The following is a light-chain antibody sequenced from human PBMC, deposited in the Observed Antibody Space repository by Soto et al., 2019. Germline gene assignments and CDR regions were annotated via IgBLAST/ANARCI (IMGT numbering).Light chain of an antibody. V-gene: IGLV1-44*01. CDR3: AAWDDSLNGRV. CDR1: SSNIGSNT. J-gene: IGLJ3*02. Sequence: QSVLTQPPSASGTPGQRVTISCSGSSSNIGSNTVNWYQQLPGTAPKLLIYSNNQRPSGVPDRFSGSKSGTSASLAIRGLQSEDEADYYCAAWDDSLNGRVFGGGNKLTFL. CDR2: SNN.